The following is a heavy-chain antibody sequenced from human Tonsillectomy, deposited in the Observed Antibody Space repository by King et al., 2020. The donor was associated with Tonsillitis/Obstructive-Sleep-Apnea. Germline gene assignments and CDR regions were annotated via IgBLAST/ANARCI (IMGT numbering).Heavy chain of an antibody. CDR2: IWYDGSNK. CDR1: GFTFSSYG. V-gene: IGHV3-33*01. CDR3: ASLVGSDAFDI. Sequence: QLVQSGGGVVQPGRSLRLSCAASGFTFSSYGMHWVRQAPGKGLEWVAVIWYDGSNKYYADSVKGRFTISRDNSKNTLYLQMNSLRAEDTAVYYCASLVGSDAFDIWGQGTMVTVSS. D-gene: IGHD1-26*01. J-gene: IGHJ3*02.